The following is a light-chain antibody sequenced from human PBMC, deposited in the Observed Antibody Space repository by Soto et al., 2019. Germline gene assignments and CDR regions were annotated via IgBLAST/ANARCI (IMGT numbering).Light chain of an antibody. CDR2: DAS. CDR1: QSVSSY. J-gene: IGKJ1*01. V-gene: IGKV3-11*01. Sequence: EIVLSQSPATLSLSPGERATLSCRASQSVSSYLAWYQHKPGQAPRLLIYDASKRATGIPARFSGSGSGTDFTLTISSLEPEDFAVYYYQQRSNWPPTWTFGQGTKVEVK. CDR3: QQRSNWPPTWT.